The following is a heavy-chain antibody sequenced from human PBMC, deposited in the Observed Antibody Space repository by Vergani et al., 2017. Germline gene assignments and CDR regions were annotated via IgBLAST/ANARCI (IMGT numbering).Heavy chain of an antibody. CDR2: ISGSGGST. CDR1: GFTFSSYA. Sequence: EVQLLESGGGLVQPGGSLRLSCAASGFTFSSYAMSWVRQAPGKGLEWVSAISGSGGSTYYADSVKSRFTISRDNSKNTLYLQMNSLRAEDTAVYYCAKGPNYDILTGYYESPYFDYWGQGTLVTVSS. D-gene: IGHD3-9*01. V-gene: IGHV3-23*01. CDR3: AKGPNYDILTGYYESPYFDY. J-gene: IGHJ4*02.